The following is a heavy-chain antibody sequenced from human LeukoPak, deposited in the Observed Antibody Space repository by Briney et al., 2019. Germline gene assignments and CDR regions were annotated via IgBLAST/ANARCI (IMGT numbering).Heavy chain of an antibody. V-gene: IGHV3-66*01. CDR3: ARDISSGYYDAFDI. Sequence: GSQRLSCAASGFTVSSNYMSWVRQAPGKGLEWVSIIYSGGSTYYADSVKGRSTISRDNSKNTLYLQMNSLRAEDTAVYYCARDISSGYYDAFDIWGHGTLGTVSS. D-gene: IGHD3-22*01. CDR2: IYSGGST. J-gene: IGHJ3*02. CDR1: GFTVSSNY.